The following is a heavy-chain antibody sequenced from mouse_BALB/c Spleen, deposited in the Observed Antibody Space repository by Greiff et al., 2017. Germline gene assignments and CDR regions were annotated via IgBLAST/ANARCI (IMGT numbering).Heavy chain of an antibody. CDR1: GYSITSDYA. D-gene: IGHD2-1*01. V-gene: IGHV3-2*02. CDR3: ARRGYGNYYAMDY. CDR2: ISYSGST. Sequence: EVQRVESGPGLVKPSQSLSLTCTVTGYSITSDYAWNWIRQFPGNKLEWMGYISYSGSTSYNPSLKSRISITRDTSKNQFFLQLNSVTTEDTATYYCARRGYGNYYAMDYWGQGTSVTVSA. J-gene: IGHJ4*01.